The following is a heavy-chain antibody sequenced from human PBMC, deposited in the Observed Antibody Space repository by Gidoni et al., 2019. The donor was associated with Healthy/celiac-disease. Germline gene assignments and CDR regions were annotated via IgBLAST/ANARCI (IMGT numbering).Heavy chain of an antibody. Sequence: QAQPVESGVGVVAPGRFRRLSSQASGFTFRRYGMHGVRQAPGKGLEWVAVIWYDGSNKYYADSVKGRFTISRDNSKNTLYLQMNSLRAEDTAVYYCARVRIAGARTDAFDIWGQGTMVTVSS. CDR3: ARVRIAGARTDAFDI. V-gene: IGHV3-33*01. J-gene: IGHJ3*02. CDR2: IWYDGSNK. D-gene: IGHD1-26*01. CDR1: GFTFRRYG.